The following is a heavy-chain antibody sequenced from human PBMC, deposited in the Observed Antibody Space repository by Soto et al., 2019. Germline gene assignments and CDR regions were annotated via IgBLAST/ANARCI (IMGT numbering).Heavy chain of an antibody. V-gene: IGHV4-39*01. D-gene: IGHD2-15*01. CDR3: ARAADCSGGSCYFFLGY. Sequence: SETLSLTCTVSGGSISSSSYYWGWIRQPPGKGLEWIGSIYYSGSTYYNPSLKSRVTISVDTPKNQFSLKLSSVTAADTAVYYCARAADCSGGSCYFFLGYWGQGTLVTVSS. J-gene: IGHJ4*02. CDR1: GGSISSSSYY. CDR2: IYYSGST.